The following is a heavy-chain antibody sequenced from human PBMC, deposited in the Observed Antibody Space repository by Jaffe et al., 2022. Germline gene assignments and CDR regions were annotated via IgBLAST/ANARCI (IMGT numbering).Heavy chain of an antibody. D-gene: IGHD3-3*01. J-gene: IGHJ6*04. Sequence: QVQLQESGPGLVKPSETLSLTCTVSGGSISSYYWSWIRQPPGKGLEWIGYIYYSGSTNYNPSLKSRVTISVDTSKNQFSLKLSSVTAADTAVYYCARDSRWSRMDVWGKGTTVTVSS. CDR3: ARDSRWSRMDV. CDR1: GGSISSYY. CDR2: IYYSGST. V-gene: IGHV4-59*01.